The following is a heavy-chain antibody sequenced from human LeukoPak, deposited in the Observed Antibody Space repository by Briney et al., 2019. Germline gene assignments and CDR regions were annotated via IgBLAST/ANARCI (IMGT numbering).Heavy chain of an antibody. V-gene: IGHV3-7*01. Sequence: GGSLRLSCAASGFTFSNYWMSWVRQAPGKGLEWVANIKFDGSEKFYVDSVKGRFTISRDNAKNSLYLQMNSLRAEDTAVYYCARDPVSSWYGSYYYYGMDVWGQGTTVTVSS. CDR3: ARDPVSSWYGSYYYYGMDV. J-gene: IGHJ6*02. CDR2: IKFDGSEK. CDR1: GFTFSNYW. D-gene: IGHD6-13*01.